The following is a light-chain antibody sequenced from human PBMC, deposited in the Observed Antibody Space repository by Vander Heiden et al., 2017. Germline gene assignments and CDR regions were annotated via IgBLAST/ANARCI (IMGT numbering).Light chain of an antibody. CDR2: AAS. CDR3: QQSDSTLYT. Sequence: DNQMTQSSSSLSASVGDRVTITCRASRSISSYLNWYQQKPGKAPKLLIYAASSLQSGVPSRFSGSGSGTDFTLTISRLQPEDFATYYCQQSDSTLYTFGQGTKLEIK. V-gene: IGKV1-39*01. CDR1: RSISSY. J-gene: IGKJ2*01.